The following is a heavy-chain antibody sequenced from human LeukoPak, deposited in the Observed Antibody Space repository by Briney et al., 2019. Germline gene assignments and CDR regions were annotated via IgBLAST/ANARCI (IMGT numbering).Heavy chain of an antibody. CDR3: ARSYSSSSNFDY. Sequence: ASVKVSCKASGYPFTSYVITWVRQAPGQGPEWMGWISAYTGNTNYAQKFQGRVSMTTGTSTTTAYMELRSLRSDDTAVYYCARSYSSSSNFDYWGQGTLVTVSS. D-gene: IGHD6-6*01. V-gene: IGHV1-18*01. J-gene: IGHJ4*02. CDR1: GYPFTSYV. CDR2: ISAYTGNT.